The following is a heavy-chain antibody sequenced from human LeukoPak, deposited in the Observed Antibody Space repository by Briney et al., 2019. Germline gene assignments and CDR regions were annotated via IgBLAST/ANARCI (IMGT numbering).Heavy chain of an antibody. D-gene: IGHD3-3*01. CDR2: ISGSGGST. V-gene: IGHV3-23*01. CDR3: AKRPYEHYMDV. Sequence: SGGSLRLSCAASGFTFSSYAMSWVRQAPGKGLEWVSGISGSGGSTYYADSVKGRFTISRDNSKNTLYLQMSSPRAEDTAVYYCAKRPYEHYMDVWGKGTTVTVSS. CDR1: GFTFSSYA. J-gene: IGHJ6*03.